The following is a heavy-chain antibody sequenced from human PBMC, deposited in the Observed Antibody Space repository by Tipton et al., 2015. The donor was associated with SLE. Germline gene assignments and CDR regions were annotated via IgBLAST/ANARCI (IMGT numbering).Heavy chain of an antibody. CDR2: IYSSGST. CDR1: DDSIDSSPDY. V-gene: IGHV4-39*01. J-gene: IGHJ4*02. CDR3: ARHRGPTGVDC. Sequence: TLSLTCSVSDDSIDSSPDYWGWVRQPPGKGLEWIGTIYSSGSTFNKPSLKSRVTISVDTAKNQFSLRLFSVTASDTAVYYCARHRGPTGVDCWGQGTLVTVSS. D-gene: IGHD3-10*01.